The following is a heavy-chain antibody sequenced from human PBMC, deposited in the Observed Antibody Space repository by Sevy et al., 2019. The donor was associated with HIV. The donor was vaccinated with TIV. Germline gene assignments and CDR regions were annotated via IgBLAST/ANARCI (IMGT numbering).Heavy chain of an antibody. CDR2: IKSKTDGGTT. CDR3: TTGSISTVTPGGTWRYYGMDV. J-gene: IGHJ6*02. V-gene: IGHV3-15*07. D-gene: IGHD4-4*01. CDR1: GFTFSNAW. Sequence: GESLKISCAASGFTFSNAWMNWVRQAPGKGLEWVGRIKSKTDGGTTDYAAPVKGRFTISRDDSKNTLYLQMNSLKTEDTAVYYCTTGSISTVTPGGTWRYYGMDVWGQGTTVTVSS.